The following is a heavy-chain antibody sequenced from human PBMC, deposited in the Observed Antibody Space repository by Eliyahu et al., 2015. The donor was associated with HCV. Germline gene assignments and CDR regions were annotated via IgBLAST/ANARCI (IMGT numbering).Heavy chain of an antibody. CDR1: ALLLKXRGLG. Sequence: QITLKESGPPLVKPTETLTLTCTFSALLLKXRGLGVGWIRQPPGKALEWLALIHWNDEKLYNPSLESRLTISKGPSQNQVVLTVTNADPMDTATYYCARQAPSGNWFDPWGQGIPVIVSS. D-gene: IGHD3-10*01. V-gene: IGHV2-5*01. CDR3: ARQAPSGNWFDP. CDR2: IHWNDEK. J-gene: IGHJ5*02.